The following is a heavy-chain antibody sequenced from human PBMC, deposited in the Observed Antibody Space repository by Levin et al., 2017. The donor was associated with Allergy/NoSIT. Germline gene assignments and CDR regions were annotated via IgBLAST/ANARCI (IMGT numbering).Heavy chain of an antibody. V-gene: IGHV3-9*01. Sequence: GGSLRLSCAASGFTFDDYAMHWVRQAPGKGLEWVSGISWHSGSLGYADSVKGRFTISRDNAQNSLYLQMDSLRAEDTAFYYCTKDVASYWYFDLWGRGTLVTVSS. D-gene: IGHD5-12*01. J-gene: IGHJ2*01. CDR2: ISWHSGSL. CDR1: GFTFDDYA. CDR3: TKDVASYWYFDL.